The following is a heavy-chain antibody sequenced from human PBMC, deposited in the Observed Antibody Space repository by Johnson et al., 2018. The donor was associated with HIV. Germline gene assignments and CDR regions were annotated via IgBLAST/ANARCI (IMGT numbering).Heavy chain of an antibody. V-gene: IGHV3-66*01. CDR1: GFTVSSNY. Sequence: VQLVESGGGVVQPGGSLRLSCAASGFTVSSNYMNWVRQAPGKGLDWVSLIYSGDSTYYADSVKGRFTISRDNAKNSLYLQMNSLRAEDTALYYCAKAGDWSDAFDIWGQGTMVTVSS. CDR3: AKAGDWSDAFDI. D-gene: IGHD3/OR15-3a*01. CDR2: IYSGDST. J-gene: IGHJ3*02.